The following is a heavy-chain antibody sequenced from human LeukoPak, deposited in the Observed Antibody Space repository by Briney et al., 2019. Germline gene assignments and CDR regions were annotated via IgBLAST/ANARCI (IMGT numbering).Heavy chain of an antibody. V-gene: IGHV3-72*01. CDR2: IRNQACGYTT. D-gene: IGHD4-17*01. Sequence: PGGSLRLSCEASGFTFSGRYMDWVRQAPGKGLEWVGRIRNQACGYTTDYGTSVKGRFTISRDDSRNSMFLQMTSLKTEDTAMYYCVGVKHGDAFDVWGQGTVVAVSS. CDR1: GFTFSGRY. CDR3: VGVKHGDAFDV. J-gene: IGHJ4*02.